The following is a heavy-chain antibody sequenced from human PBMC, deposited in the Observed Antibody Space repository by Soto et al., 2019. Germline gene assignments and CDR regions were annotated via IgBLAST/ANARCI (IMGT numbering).Heavy chain of an antibody. D-gene: IGHD2-15*01. Sequence: EVPLVESGGGLVKPGGSLRLSCAASGFTFSSYSMNWVRQAPGKGLEWVSSISSSSSYIYYADSVKGRFTISRDNAKNSLYLQMNSLRAEDTAVYYCARERCSGGSCYSLWFDPWGQGTLVTVSS. CDR3: ARERCSGGSCYSLWFDP. J-gene: IGHJ5*02. CDR2: ISSSSSYI. V-gene: IGHV3-21*01. CDR1: GFTFSSYS.